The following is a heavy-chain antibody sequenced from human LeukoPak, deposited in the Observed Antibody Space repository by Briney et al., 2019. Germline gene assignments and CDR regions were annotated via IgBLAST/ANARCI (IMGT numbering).Heavy chain of an antibody. V-gene: IGHV3-48*01. J-gene: IGHJ6*03. CDR3: ARDRRRDGYNYYYYYYYMDV. CDR2: ISDSSDTM. Sequence: GGSLRLSCAASGFTFSYYSVNWVRQAPGKGLEWISYISDSSDTMYYADSVKGRFTISRDNAKISLYLQMNSLRAEDTAVYYCARDRRRDGYNYYYYYYYMDVWGKGTTVTISS. CDR1: GFTFSYYS. D-gene: IGHD5-24*01.